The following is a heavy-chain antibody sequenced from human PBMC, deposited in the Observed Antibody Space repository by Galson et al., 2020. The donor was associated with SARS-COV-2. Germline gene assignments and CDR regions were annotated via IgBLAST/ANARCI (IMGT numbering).Heavy chain of an antibody. V-gene: IGHV4-61*02. CDR3: AREPLGLAPFVY. J-gene: IGHJ4*02. Sequence: SETLSLTCTVSGGSISSGSYYWSWIRQPAGKGLEWIGRIYTSGSTNYNPSLKIRVTISVDTSKNQFSLKLSYVTAADTALYYCAREPLGLAPFVYWGRVTLVTVSS. CDR1: GGSISSGSYY. D-gene: IGHD3-16*01. CDR2: IYTSGST.